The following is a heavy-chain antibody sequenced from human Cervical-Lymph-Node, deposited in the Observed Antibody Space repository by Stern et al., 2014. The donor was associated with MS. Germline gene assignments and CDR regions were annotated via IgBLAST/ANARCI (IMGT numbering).Heavy chain of an antibody. Sequence: VQLVQSGAEVKKPGSSVKVSCQASGGTLISYPISWVRQPPGQVLERLGVIMPILGTSNYAHKFQGRVTITADESTTTIYMELRSLKSEDTAVYYCARHLGSHESGWFDPWGQGTLVTVSS. V-gene: IGHV1-69*01. CDR1: GGTLISYP. CDR2: IMPILGTS. CDR3: ARHLGSHESGWFDP. J-gene: IGHJ5*02. D-gene: IGHD1-26*01.